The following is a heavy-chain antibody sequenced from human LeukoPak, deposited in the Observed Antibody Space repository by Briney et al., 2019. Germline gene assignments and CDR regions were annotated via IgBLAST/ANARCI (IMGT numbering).Heavy chain of an antibody. CDR2: ISSSSSYT. D-gene: IGHD5-12*01. CDR1: GFTFSDYY. J-gene: IGHJ4*02. CDR3: ARDIGGYDSKKFDY. Sequence: PGGSLRLSCAASGFTFSDYYMSWIRQAPGKGLEWVSYISSSSSYTSYADSVKGRFTISRDNVKKSVYLQMNSLRAEDTAVYYCARDIGGYDSKKFDYWGQGTLVTVSS. V-gene: IGHV3-11*05.